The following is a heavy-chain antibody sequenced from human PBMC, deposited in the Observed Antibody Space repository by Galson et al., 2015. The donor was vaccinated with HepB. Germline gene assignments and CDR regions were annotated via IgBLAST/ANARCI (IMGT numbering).Heavy chain of an antibody. D-gene: IGHD6-13*01. V-gene: IGHV3-15*01. J-gene: IGHJ4*02. Sequence: SLRLSCAASGFTFSNAWMSWVRQAPGKGLEWVGRIKSKTDGGTTDYAAPVKGRFTISRDDSKNTLYLQMNSLKTEDTAVYYCTTEIAAAGTGAGFDYWGQGTLVTVSS. CDR1: GFTFSNAW. CDR3: TTEIAAAGTGAGFDY. CDR2: IKSKTDGGTT.